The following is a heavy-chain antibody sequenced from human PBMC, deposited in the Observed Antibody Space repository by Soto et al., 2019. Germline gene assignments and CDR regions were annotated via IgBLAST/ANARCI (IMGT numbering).Heavy chain of an antibody. J-gene: IGHJ4*02. Sequence: GGSLRLSCAASGITFTNYGFNWVRQASGKGLEWVSSITSSGPYTSYADSVRGRFTLSRDNAKNSLYLHMNSLRVEDTAVYYCARDGGSFDYWGQGTLVTVSS. CDR1: GITFTNYG. CDR3: ARDGGSFDY. CDR2: ITSSGPYT. D-gene: IGHD2-15*01. V-gene: IGHV3-21*06.